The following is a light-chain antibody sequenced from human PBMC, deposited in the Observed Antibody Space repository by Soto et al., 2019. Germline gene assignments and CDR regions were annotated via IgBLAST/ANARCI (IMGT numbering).Light chain of an antibody. V-gene: IGLV2-14*01. CDR1: SSDVGGYDF. Sequence: QSARTQPASVSGSPGQSITISCTGTSSDVGGYDFVSWYQQHPGNAPRLIIYDVTNRPSGVSTRFSGSKSGNTASLTISGLQAEDEADYYCSSYSTRSTPMFGGGTKLTVL. J-gene: IGLJ3*02. CDR2: DVT. CDR3: SSYSTRSTPM.